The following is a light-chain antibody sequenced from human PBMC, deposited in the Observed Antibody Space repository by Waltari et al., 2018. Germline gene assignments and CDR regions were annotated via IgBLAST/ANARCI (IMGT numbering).Light chain of an antibody. V-gene: IGLV2-23*02. Sequence: QSALTQPASVSGSPGQWIPIPCTGTGSDVGSYNFVTWYQQHPGKAPKLIIYEVNKRPSGVSNRFSASKSGNTASLTISGLQAEDESDFYCSSYAGSGTSVFGGGTKLTVL. CDR1: GSDVGSYNF. CDR2: EVN. J-gene: IGLJ3*02. CDR3: SSYAGSGTSV.